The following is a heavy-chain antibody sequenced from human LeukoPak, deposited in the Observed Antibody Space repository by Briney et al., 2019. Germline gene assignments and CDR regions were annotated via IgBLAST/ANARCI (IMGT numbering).Heavy chain of an antibody. Sequence: SVKVSCMASGGTFSSYAISWVRQAPGQGLEWMGGIIPIFGTANYAQKFQGRVTITTDESTSTAYMELSSLGSEDTAVYYCARTTYYYDSSGYYHLSLYYFDYWGQGNLVTVSS. V-gene: IGHV1-69*05. J-gene: IGHJ4*02. CDR1: GGTFSSYA. CDR2: IIPIFGTA. CDR3: ARTTYYYDSSGYYHLSLYYFDY. D-gene: IGHD3-22*01.